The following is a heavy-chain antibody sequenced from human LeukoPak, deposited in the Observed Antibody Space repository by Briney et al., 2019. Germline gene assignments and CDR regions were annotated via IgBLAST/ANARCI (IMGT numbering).Heavy chain of an antibody. D-gene: IGHD3-22*01. CDR2: INSDGSST. CDR1: GVTFSSYW. J-gene: IGHJ4*02. CDR3: AREPDNYYDSSGYYY. Sequence: GGSLRLSCAASGVTFSSYWMHWVRQAPGKGLVWVSRINSDGSSTGYADSVKGRFTISRDNAKNTLYLQMNSLRAEDTAVYYCAREPDNYYDSSGYYYWGQGTLVTVSS. V-gene: IGHV3-74*01.